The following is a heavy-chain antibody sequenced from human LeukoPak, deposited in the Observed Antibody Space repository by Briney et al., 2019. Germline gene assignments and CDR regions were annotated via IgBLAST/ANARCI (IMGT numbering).Heavy chain of an antibody. J-gene: IGHJ6*03. CDR3: ARHRREYSSSPKALEYYYMDV. CDR1: GYSFTSYW. D-gene: IGHD6-6*01. CDR2: IYPGDSDT. V-gene: IGHV5-51*01. Sequence: GESLKISCKGSGYSFTSYWIGWVRQMPGKGLEWMGIIYPGDSDTRYSPSFQGQVTISADKSISTAYLQWSSLKASDTAMYYCARHRREYSSSPKALEYYYMDVWGKGTTVTVSS.